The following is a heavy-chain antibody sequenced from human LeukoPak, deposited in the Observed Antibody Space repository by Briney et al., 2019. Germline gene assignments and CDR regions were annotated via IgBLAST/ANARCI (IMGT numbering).Heavy chain of an antibody. D-gene: IGHD6-19*01. Sequence: SETLSLTCAVYGGSFSGYYWSWIRQPPGKGLEWIGEINHSGSTIYNPSLKSRVTISVDTSKNQFSLKLSSVTAADTAVYYCARSVAGSFYWGQGTLVTVSS. CDR3: ARSVAGSFY. J-gene: IGHJ4*02. V-gene: IGHV4-34*01. CDR2: INHSGST. CDR1: GGSFSGYY.